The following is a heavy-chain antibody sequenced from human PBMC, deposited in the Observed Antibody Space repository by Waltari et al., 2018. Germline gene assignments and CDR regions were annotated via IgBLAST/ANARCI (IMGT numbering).Heavy chain of an antibody. CDR2: MNPNSCNT. J-gene: IGHJ4*02. CDR3: ARGFAEYSSSLGDY. V-gene: IGHV1-8*03. D-gene: IGHD6-6*01. Sequence: QVQLVQSGAEVKKPGASVKVSCKASGYTFTSYDINWVRQATGQGLEWMGWMNPNSCNTGYAQKFQGRVTITRNTSISTAYMELSSLRSEDTAVYYCARGFAEYSSSLGDYWGQGTLVTVSS. CDR1: GYTFTSYD.